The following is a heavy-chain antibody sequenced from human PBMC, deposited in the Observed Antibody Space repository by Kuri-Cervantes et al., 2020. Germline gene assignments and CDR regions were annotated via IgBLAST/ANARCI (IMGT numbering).Heavy chain of an antibody. D-gene: IGHD6-13*01. J-gene: IGHJ6*02. V-gene: IGHV4-39*02. CDR3: ARDRGRISAYFYGMDV. CDR2: IYYSGST. Sequence: LSCTVSGGSISSSSYYWGWIRQPPGKGLEWIGSIYYSGSTYYNPSLKSRVTISVDTSKNQFSLKLSSVTAADTAVYYCARDRGRISAYFYGMDVWGQGTTVTVSS. CDR1: GGSISSSSYY.